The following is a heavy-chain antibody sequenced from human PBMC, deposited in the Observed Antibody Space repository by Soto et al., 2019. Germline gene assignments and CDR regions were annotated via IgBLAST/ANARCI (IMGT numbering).Heavy chain of an antibody. V-gene: IGHV1-69*12. CDR1: GGTFSSSYA. J-gene: IGHJ4*02. CDR2: IIPIFGTP. CDR3: AREHPGGGGYYFDF. D-gene: IGHD2-15*01. Sequence: QVQLVQSGAEVKKPGSSVRVSCKVSGGTFSSSYAISWVRQAPRQGPEWMGGIIPIFGTPIYAEKFQGRVTITADEPTSTVYMELSSLRSEDTAVYYCAREHPGGGGYYFDFWGQGTLVTVSS.